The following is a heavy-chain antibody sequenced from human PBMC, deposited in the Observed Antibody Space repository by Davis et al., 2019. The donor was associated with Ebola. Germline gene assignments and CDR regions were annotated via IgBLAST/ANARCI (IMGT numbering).Heavy chain of an antibody. V-gene: IGHV3-23*01. CDR3: AREGYYDSSGYSFEVIDY. D-gene: IGHD3-22*01. CDR2: ISGSGGST. CDR1: GFTFSSYW. J-gene: IGHJ4*02. Sequence: GGSLRLSCAASGFTFSSYWMSWVRQAPGKGLEWVSAISGSGGSTYYADSVKGRFTISRDNSKNTLYLQMNSLRDEDTAVYYCAREGYYDSSGYSFEVIDYWGQGTLVTVSS.